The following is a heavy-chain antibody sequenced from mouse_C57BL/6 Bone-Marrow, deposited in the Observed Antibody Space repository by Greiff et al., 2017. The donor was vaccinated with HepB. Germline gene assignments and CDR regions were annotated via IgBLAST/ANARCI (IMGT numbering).Heavy chain of an antibody. D-gene: IGHD1-1*01. Sequence: QVQLKQSGAELVRPGTSVKMSCKASGYTFTNYWIGWAKQRPGHGLEWIGDIYPGGGYTNYNEKFKGKATLTADKSSSTAYMQFSSLTSEDSAIYYCARSGYGSSYVFAYWGQGTLVTVSA. CDR2: IYPGGGYT. CDR3: ARSGYGSSYVFAY. J-gene: IGHJ3*01. CDR1: GYTFTNYW. V-gene: IGHV1-63*01.